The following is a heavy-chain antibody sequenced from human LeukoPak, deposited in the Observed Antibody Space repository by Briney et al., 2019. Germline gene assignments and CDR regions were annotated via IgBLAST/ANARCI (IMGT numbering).Heavy chain of an antibody. CDR1: GFVFNNYA. V-gene: IGHV3-9*01. Sequence: PGRSLRLSCAGSGFVFNNYAMHWVRQPPGKGLEWVSGISWNSGSIDYADSVKGRFTISRDNAKNSLYLQMNSLRAEDTAVYYCARDGRGCSSTSCYGSNYYYYYGMDVWGQGTTVTVSS. D-gene: IGHD2-2*01. CDR2: ISWNSGSI. J-gene: IGHJ6*02. CDR3: ARDGRGCSSTSCYGSNYYYYYGMDV.